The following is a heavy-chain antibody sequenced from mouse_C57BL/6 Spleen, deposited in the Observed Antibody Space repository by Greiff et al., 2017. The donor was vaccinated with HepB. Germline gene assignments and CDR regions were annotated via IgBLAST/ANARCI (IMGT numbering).Heavy chain of an antibody. J-gene: IGHJ3*01. Sequence: VQLQQSGAELARPGASVKMSCKASGYTFTSYTMHWVKQRPGQGLEWIGYINPSSGYTKYNQKFKDKATLTADKSSSTAYMQLSSLTSEDSAVYYCAKAYDYGSSVFAYWGQGTLVTVSA. V-gene: IGHV1-4*01. CDR3: AKAYDYGSSVFAY. D-gene: IGHD1-1*01. CDR1: GYTFTSYT. CDR2: INPSSGYT.